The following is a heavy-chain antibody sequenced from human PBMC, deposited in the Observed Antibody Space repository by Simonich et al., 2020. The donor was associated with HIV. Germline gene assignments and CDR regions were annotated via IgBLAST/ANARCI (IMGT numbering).Heavy chain of an antibody. CDR1: GGSFSGYF. Sequence: QVQLQQWGAGLLKPSETLSLTCAVYGGSFSGYFWTWTRQPPGKGLEWIGESIHSGSTNYNPSLKSRDTISVDTSKNPFSLKLSSVTAADTAVYYCARQPSMTTVTREKVGGMDVWGQGTSVTVSS. J-gene: IGHJ6*02. D-gene: IGHD4-17*01. CDR2: SIHSGST. CDR3: ARQPSMTTVTREKVGGMDV. V-gene: IGHV4-34*12.